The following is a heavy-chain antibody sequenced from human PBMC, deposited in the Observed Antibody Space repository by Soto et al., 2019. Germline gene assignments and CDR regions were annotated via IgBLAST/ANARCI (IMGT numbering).Heavy chain of an antibody. V-gene: IGHV4-39*01. J-gene: IGHJ5*01. CDR3: ARHSLALRNNNLFDS. CDR1: GDSIISSDFY. CDR2: IFYLGSS. D-gene: IGHD3-3*02. Sequence: SETLSLTCTVSGDSIISSDFYWGWVRQPPGKGLEWIGSIFYLGSSYYNPSLKSRVTMSVDTSKNQFSLRLRSVTAADTALYFCARHSLALRNNNLFDSWGQGIMVTVSS.